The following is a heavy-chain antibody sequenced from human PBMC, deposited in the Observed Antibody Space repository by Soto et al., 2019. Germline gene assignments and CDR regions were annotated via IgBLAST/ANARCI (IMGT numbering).Heavy chain of an antibody. V-gene: IGHV3-23*01. Sequence: GGSLRLSCAASGFTFSSYAMSWVRQAPGKVLEWVSAISGSGGSTYYADSVKGRFTISRDNSKNTLYLQMNSLRAEDTAVYYCAKSRGTYSSSWSATDSSFDYWGQGTLVTVSS. CDR2: ISGSGGST. CDR1: GFTFSSYA. D-gene: IGHD6-13*01. CDR3: AKSRGTYSSSWSATDSSFDY. J-gene: IGHJ4*02.